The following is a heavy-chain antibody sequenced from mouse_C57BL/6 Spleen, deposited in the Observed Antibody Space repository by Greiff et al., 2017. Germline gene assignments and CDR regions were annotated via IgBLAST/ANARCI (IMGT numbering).Heavy chain of an antibody. Sequence: VQLQQPGAELVKPGASVKMSCKASGYTFTSYWITWVKQRPGQGLEWIGDIYPGSGSTTYNEKFKSKATLTVDTSSSTAYMQLSSLTSEDSAVYYCARDDYEDYYAMDYWGQGTSVTVSS. CDR3: ARDDYEDYYAMDY. J-gene: IGHJ4*01. CDR2: IYPGSGST. CDR1: GYTFTSYW. V-gene: IGHV1-55*01. D-gene: IGHD2-4*01.